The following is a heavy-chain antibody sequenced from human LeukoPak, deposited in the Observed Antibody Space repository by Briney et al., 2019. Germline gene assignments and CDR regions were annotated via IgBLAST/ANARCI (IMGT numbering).Heavy chain of an antibody. D-gene: IGHD2-8*01. CDR1: GFTFSSYV. V-gene: IGHV3-64D*09. CDR2: VSSIGGST. CDR3: VKEGNGAFDI. Sequence: GSLRLSCSASGFTFSSYVMFWVRQAPGKGLEYVSAVSSIGGSTYYADSVKGRFTISRDNSKNTLYLQMISLRPEDTAVYYCVKEGNGAFDIWGQGTMVTVSS. J-gene: IGHJ3*02.